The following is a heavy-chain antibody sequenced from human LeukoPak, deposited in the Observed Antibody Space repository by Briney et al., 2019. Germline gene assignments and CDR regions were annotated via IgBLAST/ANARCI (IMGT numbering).Heavy chain of an antibody. V-gene: IGHV3-7*01. CDR3: ARVYYDSSGYYSD. CDR2: IKQDGSEN. D-gene: IGHD3-22*01. CDR1: GFTFSSYW. J-gene: IGHJ4*02. Sequence: GGSLRLSCAASGFTFSSYWMSWVRQAPGKGLEWVANIKQDGSENYYVDSVKGRFTISRDNAKNSLYLQMNSLRAEDTAVYYCARVYYDSSGYYSDWGQGTLVTVSS.